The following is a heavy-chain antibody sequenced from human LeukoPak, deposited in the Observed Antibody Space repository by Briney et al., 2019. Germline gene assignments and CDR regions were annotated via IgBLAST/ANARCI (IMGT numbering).Heavy chain of an antibody. J-gene: IGHJ4*02. CDR3: AGVYSWFGDTPIDY. Sequence: PSETLSLTCTVSGGSISSHYWSWIRQPPGQGLEWIGYIDYSGGTNYNPSLKSRVTITVDTSKNQFALKLSSVTAADTAVYYCAGVYSWFGDTPIDYWGQGTLVTVSS. CDR2: IDYSGGT. V-gene: IGHV4-59*11. D-gene: IGHD3-10*01. CDR1: GGSISSHY.